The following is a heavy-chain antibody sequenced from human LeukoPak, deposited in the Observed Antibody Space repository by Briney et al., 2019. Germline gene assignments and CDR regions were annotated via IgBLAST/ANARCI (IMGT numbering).Heavy chain of an antibody. CDR1: GFTFSSYW. V-gene: IGHV3-74*01. Sequence: GGSLRLSCAAPGFTFSSYWMPWVRQAPGKGLVWVSRINSDGSSTSYADSVKGRFTISRDNAKNTLYLQMNSLRAEDTAVYYCARGYCSGGSCYPDYYYYYMDVWGKGTTVTVSS. CDR3: ARGYCSGGSCYPDYYYYYMDV. CDR2: INSDGSST. J-gene: IGHJ6*03. D-gene: IGHD2-15*01.